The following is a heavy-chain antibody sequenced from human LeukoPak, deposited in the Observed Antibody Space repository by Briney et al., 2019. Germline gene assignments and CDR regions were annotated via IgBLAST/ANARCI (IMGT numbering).Heavy chain of an antibody. D-gene: IGHD3-3*01. Sequence: SETLSLTFTVSGGSISSYYWSSIRQPPRKGLEWIGYIYNSGSTNYPPSLKSRVTISVDASKNQFSLKLSSLTAADTAVYYCASTAGFLESTAFDLWGRGTLVTVSS. CDR3: ASTAGFLESTAFDL. CDR2: IYNSGST. J-gene: IGHJ2*01. V-gene: IGHV4-4*09. CDR1: GGSISSYY.